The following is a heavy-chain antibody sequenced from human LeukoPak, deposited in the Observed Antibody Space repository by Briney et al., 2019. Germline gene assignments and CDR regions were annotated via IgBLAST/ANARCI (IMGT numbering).Heavy chain of an antibody. J-gene: IGHJ4*02. Sequence: PGGSLRLSCVVSGFTFSDYYMNWIRQAPGKGLEWLSYIIGSSSHTLYADSVKGRFTISRDNTKNSLYLQMNTLRAEDTAVYYCARFELDSGGYASNFDSWGQGTLVTVSS. CDR1: GFTFSDYY. V-gene: IGHV3-11*06. D-gene: IGHD3-22*01. CDR2: IIGSSSHT. CDR3: ARFELDSGGYASNFDS.